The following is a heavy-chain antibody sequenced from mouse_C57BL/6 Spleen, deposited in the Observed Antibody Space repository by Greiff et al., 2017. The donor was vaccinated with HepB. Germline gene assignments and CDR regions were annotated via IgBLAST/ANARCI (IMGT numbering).Heavy chain of an antibody. D-gene: IGHD4-1*01. V-gene: IGHV1-80*01. CDR3: ARGGTGTGDYFDY. Sequence: VQLQQSGAELVKPGASVKISCKASGYAFSSYWMNWVKQRPGKGLEWIGQIYPGDGDTNYNGKFKGKATLTADKSSSTAYMQLSSLTSEDSAVYFCARGGTGTGDYFDYWGQGTTLTVSS. J-gene: IGHJ2*01. CDR2: IYPGDGDT. CDR1: GYAFSSYW.